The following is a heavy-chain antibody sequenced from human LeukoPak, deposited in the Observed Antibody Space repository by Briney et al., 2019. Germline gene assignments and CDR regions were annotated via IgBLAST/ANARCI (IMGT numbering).Heavy chain of an antibody. CDR1: GGTFSSYA. CDR2: IIPIFGTA. J-gene: IGHJ4*02. D-gene: IGHD5-18*01. Sequence: SVMVSCKASGGTFSSYAISWVRQAPGQGLEWMGGIIPIFGTANYAQKFQGRVTITADESTSTAYMELSSLRSEDTAVYYCARDLNRLDTGYFDYWGQGTLVTVSS. V-gene: IGHV1-69*13. CDR3: ARDLNRLDTGYFDY.